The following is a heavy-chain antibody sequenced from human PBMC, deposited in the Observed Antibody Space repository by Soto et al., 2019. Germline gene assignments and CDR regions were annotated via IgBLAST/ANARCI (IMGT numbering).Heavy chain of an antibody. V-gene: IGHV3-30-3*01. CDR1: GFTFSNYA. CDR2: ISYDGSKK. Sequence: GGSLRLSCAASGFTFSNYAIHWVRQAPGKGLEWVAVISYDGSKKYYADSVKGRFTISRDNSKSTLYLQMNSLRVEDTAVYYCARAGEYREFDYWGQGTLVTVSS. D-gene: IGHD3-16*01. CDR3: ARAGEYREFDY. J-gene: IGHJ4*02.